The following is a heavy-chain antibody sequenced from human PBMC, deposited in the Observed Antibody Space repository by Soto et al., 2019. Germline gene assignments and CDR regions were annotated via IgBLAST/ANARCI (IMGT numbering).Heavy chain of an antibody. V-gene: IGHV4-34*01. CDR1: GGSFSGYY. CDR3: ARGSNTQSTYCSGGSCYSFPYYFDY. J-gene: IGHJ4*02. Sequence: SETLSLTCAVYGGSFSGYYWSWIRQPPGKGLEWIGEINHSGSTNYNPSLKSRVTISVDTSKNQFSLKLSSVTAADTAVYYCARGSNTQSTYCSGGSCYSFPYYFDYWGQGTLVTVSS. D-gene: IGHD2-15*01. CDR2: INHSGST.